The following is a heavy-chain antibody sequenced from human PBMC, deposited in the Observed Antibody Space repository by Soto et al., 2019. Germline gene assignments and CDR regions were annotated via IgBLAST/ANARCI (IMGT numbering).Heavy chain of an antibody. J-gene: IGHJ4*02. CDR3: ARTTGDVDY. V-gene: IGHV4-39*01. CDR2: IYYSGST. D-gene: IGHD7-27*01. Sequence: TSETLSLTCTVSGGSISSSSYYWGWIRQPPGKGLEWIGSIYYSGSTYYNPSLKSRVTISVDTSKNQFSLKLSSVTAADTAVYYCARTTGDVDYWGQGTLVTVSS. CDR1: GGSISSSSYY.